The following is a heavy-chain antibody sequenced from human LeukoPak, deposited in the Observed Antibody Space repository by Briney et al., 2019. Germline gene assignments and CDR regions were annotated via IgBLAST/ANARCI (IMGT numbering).Heavy chain of an antibody. CDR1: GFTFSSYG. D-gene: IGHD4-11*01. CDR3: VREPAFYGNYGGFDY. J-gene: IGHJ4*02. V-gene: IGHV3-33*01. CDR2: IWFDGGNK. Sequence: GGALRVSCAAPGFTFSSYGMRWVRQAPGKGLEWGADIWFDGGNKYYADSVKSRFTLSRDTSKNTLYMQMNTLRAEDTSVYYCVREPAFYGNYGGFDYWGEGTLVTVSS.